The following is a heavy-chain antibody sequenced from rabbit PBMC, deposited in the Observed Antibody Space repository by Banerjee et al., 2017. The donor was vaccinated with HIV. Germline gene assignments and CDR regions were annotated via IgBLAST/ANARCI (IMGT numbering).Heavy chain of an antibody. J-gene: IGHJ4*01. Sequence: QEQLEESGGGLVQPEGSLTLTCTASGFSFSNKYVMCWVRQAPGKGLEWIACINASSGRTYFATWAKGRFTISSTSSTTVTLQMTSLTAADTATYFCAREAPGGDFNLWGQGTLVTVS. CDR1: GFSFSNKYV. V-gene: IGHV1S45*01. CDR2: INASSGRT. CDR3: AREAPGGDFNL.